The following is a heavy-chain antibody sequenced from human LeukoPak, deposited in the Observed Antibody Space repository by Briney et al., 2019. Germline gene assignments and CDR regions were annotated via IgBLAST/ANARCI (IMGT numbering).Heavy chain of an antibody. Sequence: ASVNVSCKASGYTFTSYGISWVRQAPGQGLEWMGWISAYNGNTNYAQKLQGRVTMTTDTSTSTAYMELRSLRSDDTAVYYCARGCSGGSCYSINWFDPWGQGTLVTVSS. CDR2: ISAYNGNT. J-gene: IGHJ5*02. V-gene: IGHV1-18*01. CDR3: ARGCSGGSCYSINWFDP. CDR1: GYTFTSYG. D-gene: IGHD2-15*01.